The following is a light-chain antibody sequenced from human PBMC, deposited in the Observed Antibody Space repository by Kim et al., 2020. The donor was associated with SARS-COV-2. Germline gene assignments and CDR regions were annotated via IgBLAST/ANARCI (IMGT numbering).Light chain of an antibody. CDR1: NIGSKS. CDR3: QVWDSGVV. J-gene: IGLJ2*01. Sequence: VSVAPGKTARITCGRNNIGSKSVPWYQQEPGQAPVLVIYYDSARPSGIPERFSGSNSGNTATLTISRVEAGDEADYYCQVWDSGVVFGGGTQLTVL. V-gene: IGLV3-21*04. CDR2: YDS.